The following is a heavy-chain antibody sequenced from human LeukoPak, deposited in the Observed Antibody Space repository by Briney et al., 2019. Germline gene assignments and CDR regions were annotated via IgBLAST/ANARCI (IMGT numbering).Heavy chain of an antibody. J-gene: IGHJ4*02. V-gene: IGHV4-59*01. D-gene: IGHD3-22*01. CDR3: ARAWDYYDSSGDHIHFDY. CDR1: GGSISSYY. Sequence: PSETVSLTCTVSGGSISSYYWSWIRRPPGKGLEWIGYIYYSGSTNYNPSLKSRVTISVDTSKNQFSLKLSSVTAADTAVYYCARAWDYYDSSGDHIHFDYWGQGTLVTVSS. CDR2: IYYSGST.